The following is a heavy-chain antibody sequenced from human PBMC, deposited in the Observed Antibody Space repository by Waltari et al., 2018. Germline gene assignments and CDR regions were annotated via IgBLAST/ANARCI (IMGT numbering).Heavy chain of an antibody. V-gene: IGHV4-38-2*02. J-gene: IGHJ4*02. CDR2: IYHSGST. CDR1: GYSISSGYS. CDR3: ARALYDSGSFPFDY. D-gene: IGHD1-26*01. Sequence: QVQLQESGPGLVKPSETLSLTCTVSGYSISSGYSWGWIRQPPGKGLEWIGSIYHSGSTYYNPSLKSRVTISVDTSKNQFSLKLSSVTAADTAVYYCARALYDSGSFPFDYWGQGTLVTVSS.